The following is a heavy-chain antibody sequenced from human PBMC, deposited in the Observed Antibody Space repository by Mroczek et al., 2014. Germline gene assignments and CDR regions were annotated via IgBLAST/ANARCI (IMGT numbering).Heavy chain of an antibody. CDR3: ARDPGKAVDTAMVGVADYYYGMDV. V-gene: IGHV3-21*01. CDR1: GFTFSSYS. Sequence: EVQLVESGGGLVKPGGSLRLSCAASGFTFSSYSMNWVRQAPGKGLEWVSSISSSSSYIYYADSVRGRFTISRDNAKNSLYLQMNSLRAEDTAVYYCARDPGKAVDTAMVGVADYYYGMDVWAKGPRSPSP. J-gene: IGHJ6*02. D-gene: IGHD5-18*01. CDR2: ISSSSSYI.